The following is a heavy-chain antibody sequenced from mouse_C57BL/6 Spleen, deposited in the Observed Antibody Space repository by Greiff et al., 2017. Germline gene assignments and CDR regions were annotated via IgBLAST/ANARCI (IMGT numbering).Heavy chain of an antibody. Sequence: EVQLQQSGPELVKPGASVKISCKASGYTFTDYYMNWVKQSHGKSLEWIGDINPNNGGTSYNQKFKGKATLTVDKSSSTAYMELRSLQSEDSAVYYCARTMVTTGFAYWGQGTLVTVSA. D-gene: IGHD2-2*01. CDR1: GYTFTDYY. CDR2: INPNNGGT. J-gene: IGHJ3*01. V-gene: IGHV1-26*01. CDR3: ARTMVTTGFAY.